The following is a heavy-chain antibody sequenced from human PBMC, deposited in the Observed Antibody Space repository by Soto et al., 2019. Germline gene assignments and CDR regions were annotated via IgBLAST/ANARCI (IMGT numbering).Heavy chain of an antibody. CDR2: IIHSGST. CDR1: GGSISSGGYS. CDR3: ARSVSSSRFDF. V-gene: IGHV4-30-2*01. Sequence: SETLSLTCAVSGGSISSGGYSWSWLRQPPGKGLEWIGHIIHSGSTYYNPSLKSRVTISVDGSKNHFSLELSSVTAADTAVYFCARSVSSSRFDFWGPGILVTVSS. J-gene: IGHJ4*02.